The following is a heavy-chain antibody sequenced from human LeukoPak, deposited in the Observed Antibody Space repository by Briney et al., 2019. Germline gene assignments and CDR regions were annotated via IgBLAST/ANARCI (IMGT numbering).Heavy chain of an antibody. CDR3: VREMGYSFKTFDI. V-gene: IGHV4-38-2*02. D-gene: IGHD5-12*01. Sequence: SETLSLTCTVSGYSISSGYSWGWIRQSPGEGLEWIGSISHTGSTHYNPSLQSRITISVDTSKKQFSPKLSSVTAADTALYYCVREMGYSFKTFDIWGQGTMVTVSS. J-gene: IGHJ3*02. CDR1: GYSISSGYS. CDR2: ISHTGST.